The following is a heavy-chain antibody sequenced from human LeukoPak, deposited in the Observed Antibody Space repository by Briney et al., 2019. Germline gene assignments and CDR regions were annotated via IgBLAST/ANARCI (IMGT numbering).Heavy chain of an antibody. J-gene: IGHJ4*02. Sequence: SETLSLTCAVYGGSFSGYYWSWIRQPPGKGLEWIGEINHSGSTNYNPSLKSRVTISVDTSKNQFSLKLSSVTAADTTVYYCASSYYDFWSGYYTGVGYWGQGTLVTVSS. CDR2: INHSGST. CDR3: ASSYYDFWSGYYTGVGY. V-gene: IGHV4-34*01. D-gene: IGHD3-3*01. CDR1: GGSFSGYY.